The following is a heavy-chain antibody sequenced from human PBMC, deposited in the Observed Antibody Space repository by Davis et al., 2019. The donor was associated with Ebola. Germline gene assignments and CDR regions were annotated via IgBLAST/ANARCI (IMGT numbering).Heavy chain of an antibody. J-gene: IGHJ1*01. CDR1: GGTFSSYA. CDR3: ARAPVLLWFRELLGYFQH. CDR2: IIPILGIA. Sequence: SVKVSCKASGGTFSSYAISWVRQAPGQGLEWMGRIIPILGIANYAQKFQGRVTITADKSTSTAYMELRSLRSDDTAVYYCARAPVLLWFRELLGYFQHWGQGTLVTVSS. V-gene: IGHV1-69*04. D-gene: IGHD3-10*01.